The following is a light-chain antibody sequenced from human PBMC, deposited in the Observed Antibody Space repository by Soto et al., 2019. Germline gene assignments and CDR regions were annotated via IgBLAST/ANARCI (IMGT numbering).Light chain of an antibody. CDR1: QSVSSSF. CDR2: GAS. CDR3: QQYVSSPWA. Sequence: EIVLAQSPGTLSLSPGESATLSCRASQSVSSSFIAWYQQKAGQAPRLLIYGASRRATGIPDRFSGSGSGTDFTLTISRLEPEDFAVYYCQQYVSSPWAFGQGTKVEI. J-gene: IGKJ1*01. V-gene: IGKV3-20*01.